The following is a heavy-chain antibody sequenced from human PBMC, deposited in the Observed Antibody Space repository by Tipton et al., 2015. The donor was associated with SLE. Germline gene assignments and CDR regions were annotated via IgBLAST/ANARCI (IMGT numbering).Heavy chain of an antibody. V-gene: IGHV3-53*01. CDR1: GFTFDDYA. Sequence: SLRLSCAASGFTFDDYAMHWVRQAPGKGLEWVSVIYSGGSTYYADSVKGRFTISRDNSKNTLYLQMNSLRAEDTAVYYCARDRGSSYWGQGTLVTVSS. J-gene: IGHJ4*02. CDR3: ARDRGSSY. CDR2: IYSGGST.